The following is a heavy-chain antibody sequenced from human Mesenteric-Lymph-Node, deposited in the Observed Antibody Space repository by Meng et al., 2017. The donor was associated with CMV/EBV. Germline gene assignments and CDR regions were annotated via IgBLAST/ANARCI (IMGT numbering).Heavy chain of an antibody. CDR3: ARDPFQWTTGYSSS. Sequence: SETLSLTCTVSGSSISSYYWSWIRQPPGKGLEWIGCIYHSGSTNYNPSFKTRVTILVDTSKNQFSLRLTSVIAADTAVYYCARDPFQWTTGYSSSWGRGTLVTVSS. CDR1: GSSISSYY. CDR2: IYHSGST. J-gene: IGHJ4*02. D-gene: IGHD6-13*01. V-gene: IGHV4-59*01.